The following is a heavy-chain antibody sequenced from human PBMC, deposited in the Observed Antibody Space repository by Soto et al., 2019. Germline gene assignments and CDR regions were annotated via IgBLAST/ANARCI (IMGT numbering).Heavy chain of an antibody. CDR1: GFTFDTYT. J-gene: IGHJ2*01. CDR2: ISATTTYK. D-gene: IGHD2-8*02. V-gene: IGHV3-21*01. CDR3: ARGSASKSGHLWYFDL. Sequence: PWGSLRLSCTASGFTFDTYTMSLLRHSPCRGLEWVSSISATTTYKYYAASVEGRFTISRDNAKNSLYLQTNSLGAEDTAVYYCARGSASKSGHLWYFDLWGRGTLVTVSS.